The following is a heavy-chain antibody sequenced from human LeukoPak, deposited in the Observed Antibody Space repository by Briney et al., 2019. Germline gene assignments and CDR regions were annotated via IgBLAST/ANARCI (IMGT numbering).Heavy chain of an antibody. J-gene: IGHJ5*02. D-gene: IGHD3-3*01. CDR1: VYTFTSYG. CDR3: ARDPTIFGVVTWFDP. Sequence: ASVKVSCKASVYTFTSYGISWVRQAPGQGLEWMGWISAYNGNTNYAQKLQGRVTMTTDTSTSTAYMELRSLRSDDTAVYYCARDPTIFGVVTWFDPWGQGTLVTVSS. V-gene: IGHV1-18*01. CDR2: ISAYNGNT.